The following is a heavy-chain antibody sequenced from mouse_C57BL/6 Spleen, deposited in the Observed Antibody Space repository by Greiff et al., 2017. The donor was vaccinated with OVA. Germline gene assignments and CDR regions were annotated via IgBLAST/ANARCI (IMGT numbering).Heavy chain of an antibody. CDR2: INPNYGTT. Sequence: VHVKQSGPELVKPGASVKISCKASGYSFTDYNMNWVKQSNGKSLEWIGVINPNYGTTSYNQKFKGKATLTVDQSSSTAYMQLNSLTSEDSAVYYCASLQYYAMDYWGQGTSVTVSS. J-gene: IGHJ4*01. V-gene: IGHV1-39*01. CDR3: ASLQYYAMDY. CDR1: GYSFTDYN.